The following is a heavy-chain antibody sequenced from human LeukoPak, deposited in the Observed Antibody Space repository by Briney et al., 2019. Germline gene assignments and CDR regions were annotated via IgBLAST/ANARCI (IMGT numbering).Heavy chain of an antibody. D-gene: IGHD4-17*01. CDR2: INPSSGHT. CDR3: ARELRRDAY. J-gene: IGHJ4*02. V-gene: IGHV1-8*01. CDR1: GYTFTSYD. Sequence: GASVKVSCKASGYTFTSYDVNWVRQATGQGLEWMGYINPSSGHTTYAQRFQGRVTMTRDTSISTAYMELTSLTSEDTAIYYCARELRRDAYWGQGALVTVSS.